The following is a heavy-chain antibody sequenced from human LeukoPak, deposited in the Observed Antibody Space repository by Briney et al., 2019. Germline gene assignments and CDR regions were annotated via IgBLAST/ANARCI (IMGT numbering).Heavy chain of an antibody. CDR3: VRDGTFDT. CDR2: TSSSGRTI. CDR1: GFIFSGYE. V-gene: IGHV3-48*03. Sequence: HPGGSLRLSCAASGFIFSGYEMSWVRQAPGKGLEWVSYTSSSGRTIYYADSVRGRLTISRDDAKNSLYLQMYSLRAEDTDIYYCVRDGTFDTWGQGTMVTVSS. J-gene: IGHJ3*02.